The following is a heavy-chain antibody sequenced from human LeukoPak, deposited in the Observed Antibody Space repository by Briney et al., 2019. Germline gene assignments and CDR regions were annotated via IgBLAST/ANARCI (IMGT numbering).Heavy chain of an antibody. J-gene: IGHJ3*02. V-gene: IGHV3-9*01. D-gene: IGHD3-3*01. CDR3: AREKMILRFGPIPVGI. CDR2: ISWNSGSI. CDR1: GFTFDDYA. Sequence: GGSLRLSCAASGFTFDDYAMHWVRQAPGKGLEWVSGISWNSGSIGYADSVKGRFTISRDNAKNSLYLQMNSLRAEDTAVYYCAREKMILRFGPIPVGIWGQGTMVTVSS.